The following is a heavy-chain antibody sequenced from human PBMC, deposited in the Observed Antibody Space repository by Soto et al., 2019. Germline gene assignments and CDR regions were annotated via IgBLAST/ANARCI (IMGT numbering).Heavy chain of an antibody. CDR2: ISYDETNE. CDR3: AKDLRTTISDYGMDV. CDR1: GFTFGSHG. Sequence: GGSLRLSCVASGFTFGSHGMHWVRQAPGKGLEWVAVISYDETNEHYVDSVKGRFTISRDNSKSILYLQMNRLRPEDTAVYKCAKDLRTTISDYGMDVWGQRTTVAVCS. V-gene: IGHV3-30*18. J-gene: IGHJ6*02.